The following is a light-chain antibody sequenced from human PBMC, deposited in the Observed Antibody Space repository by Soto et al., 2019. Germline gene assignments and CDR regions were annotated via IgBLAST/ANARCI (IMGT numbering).Light chain of an antibody. CDR2: GAS. V-gene: IGKV3-20*01. CDR3: QQYATTPFT. CDR1: QSVGSNY. Sequence: PGERATVSCRASQSVGSNYLAWYQRKPGQAPRLLIYGASSRASGIPDRFSGSGSGTDFTLTISRLEPEDFSVYYCQQYATTPFTFGPGTKVDIK. J-gene: IGKJ3*01.